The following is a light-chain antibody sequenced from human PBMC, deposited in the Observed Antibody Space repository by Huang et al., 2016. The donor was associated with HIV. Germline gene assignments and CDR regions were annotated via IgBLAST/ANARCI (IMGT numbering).Light chain of an antibody. CDR2: MAS. J-gene: IGKJ4*01. V-gene: IGKV2-28*01. Sequence: DIVMTQSPLSLPVTPGEPASISCRSSQSLVHDNGYSYLDWYLQKPGQSPPVLIYMASVRAPGIPDRFSGGGSGTNVTLEINRVDAEDVGTYYCMQSLQSLTFGGGTRLEIK. CDR1: QSLVHDNGYSY. CDR3: MQSLQSLT.